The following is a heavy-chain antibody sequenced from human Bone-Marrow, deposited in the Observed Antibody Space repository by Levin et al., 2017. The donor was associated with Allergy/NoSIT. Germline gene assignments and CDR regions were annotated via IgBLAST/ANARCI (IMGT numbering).Heavy chain of an antibody. Sequence: GESLKISCAASGFTFSSYAMHWVRQAPGKGLEWVAVISYDGSNKYYADSVKGRFTISRDNSKNTLYLQMNSLRAEDTAVYYCARMWYGDYTGGYFDYWGQGTLVTVSS. D-gene: IGHD4-17*01. CDR2: ISYDGSNK. CDR1: GFTFSSYA. J-gene: IGHJ4*02. CDR3: ARMWYGDYTGGYFDY. V-gene: IGHV3-30-3*01.